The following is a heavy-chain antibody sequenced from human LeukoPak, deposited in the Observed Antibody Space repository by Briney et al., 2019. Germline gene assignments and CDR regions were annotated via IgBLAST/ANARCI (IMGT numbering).Heavy chain of an antibody. J-gene: IGHJ6*02. V-gene: IGHV4-34*01. CDR1: GGSFSGYY. CDR3: ARARPLYYGMDV. Sequence: PETLSLTCAVYGGSFSGYYWSWIRQPPGKELEWIGEINHSGSTNYNPSLKSRVTISVDTSKNQFSLKLSSVTAADTAVYYCARARPLYYGMDVWGQGTTVTVSS. CDR2: INHSGST.